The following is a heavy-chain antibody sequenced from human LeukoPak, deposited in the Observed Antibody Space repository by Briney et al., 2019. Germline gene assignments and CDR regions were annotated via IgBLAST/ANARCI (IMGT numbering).Heavy chain of an antibody. CDR3: ASGIAVAGTEGDFDY. D-gene: IGHD6-19*01. V-gene: IGHV4-59*12. Sequence: SETLSLTCTVSGGSISSYYWNWIRQPPGKGLEWIGYIYYSGSTNYNPSLKSRVTISVDTSKNQFSLKLSSVTAADTAVYYCASGIAVAGTEGDFDYWGQGTLVTVSS. CDR1: GGSISSYY. CDR2: IYYSGST. J-gene: IGHJ4*02.